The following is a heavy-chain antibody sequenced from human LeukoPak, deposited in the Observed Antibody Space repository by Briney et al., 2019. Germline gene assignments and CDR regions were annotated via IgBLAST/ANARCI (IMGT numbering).Heavy chain of an antibody. J-gene: IGHJ4*02. CDR3: ARFSGSLASFDY. V-gene: IGHV1-69*05. Sequence: ASVKVSCXASGGTFSSYAISWVRQAPGQGLEWMGRIIPIFGTANYAQKFQGRVTITTDESTSTAYMELSSLRSEDTAVYYCARFSGSLASFDYWGQGTLVTVSS. CDR2: IIPIFGTA. CDR1: GGTFSSYA. D-gene: IGHD1-26*01.